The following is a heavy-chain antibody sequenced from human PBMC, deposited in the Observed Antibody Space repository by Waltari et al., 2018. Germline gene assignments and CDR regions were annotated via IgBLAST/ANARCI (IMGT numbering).Heavy chain of an antibody. CDR1: GVSISSVSTY. CDR2: ISYLGRT. CDR3: ARLSYHIVTGYGWFDP. J-gene: IGHJ5*02. D-gene: IGHD3-9*01. V-gene: IGHV4-39*01. Sequence: QLQLQESGHALVNPSEPLSPACPVTGVSISSVSTYWGWIRQPPGQGLEWIGIISYLGRTYYNPSLKSRVTISVDTSKNQFSLKLSSVTAADTAVYYCARLSYHIVTGYGWFDPWGLGTLVTVSS.